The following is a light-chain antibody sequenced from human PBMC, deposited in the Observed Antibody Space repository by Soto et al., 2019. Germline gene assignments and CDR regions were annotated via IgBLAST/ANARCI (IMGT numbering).Light chain of an antibody. CDR2: AAS. J-gene: IGKJ5*01. CDR3: QQTYTTPEIT. V-gene: IGKV1-39*01. Sequence: DIHMTQSPSSLSASVGDRVTIACRVSQSISSSLNWYQQTPGKAPQLLIYAASSLHSGVPSRFSGSGSGTDFTLTISSLQPEDFATYYCQQTYTTPEITFGQGTRLEIK. CDR1: QSISSS.